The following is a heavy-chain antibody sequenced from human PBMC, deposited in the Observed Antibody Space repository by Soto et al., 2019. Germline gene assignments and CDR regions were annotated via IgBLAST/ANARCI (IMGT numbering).Heavy chain of an antibody. D-gene: IGHD4-17*01. CDR2: ISYDGSNK. Sequence: SGGSLRLSCAASGLTFSRYGMHWVRQAPGKGLERVAVISYDGSNKYYADSVKGRFTISRDNSKNTLYLQMNSLRAEDTAVYYCAKGKTVDWFDPWGQGTLVTVSS. CDR1: GLTFSRYG. V-gene: IGHV3-30*18. J-gene: IGHJ5*02. CDR3: AKGKTVDWFDP.